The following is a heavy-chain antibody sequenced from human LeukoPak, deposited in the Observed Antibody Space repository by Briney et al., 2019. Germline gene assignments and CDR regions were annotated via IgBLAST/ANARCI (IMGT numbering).Heavy chain of an antibody. J-gene: IGHJ4*02. CDR2: INHSGST. Sequence: PSETLSLTCAVYGGSFSGYYWSWIRQPPGKGLEWIGEINHSGSTNYNPSLKSRVTISVDTSKNQFSLKLSSVTAADTAVYYCARLRSIAVAGTVLDYWGQGTLVTVSS. CDR3: ARLRSIAVAGTVLDY. V-gene: IGHV4-34*01. D-gene: IGHD6-19*01. CDR1: GGSFSGYY.